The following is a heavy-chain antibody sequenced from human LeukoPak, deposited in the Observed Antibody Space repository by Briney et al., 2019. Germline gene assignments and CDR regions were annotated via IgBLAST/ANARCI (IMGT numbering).Heavy chain of an antibody. V-gene: IGHV3-66*02. D-gene: IGHD1/OR15-1a*01. CDR1: GFSVSSNH. Sequence: GGSLRLSCAASGFSVSSNHVSWVRQAPGKGLEWVSVIYSGGNTYYADSVKGRFTISRDNSKNTLYLQMNSLRVEDTAVYYCARVNSNNFDYWGQGTLVTVSS. CDR2: IYSGGNT. J-gene: IGHJ4*02. CDR3: ARVNSNNFDY.